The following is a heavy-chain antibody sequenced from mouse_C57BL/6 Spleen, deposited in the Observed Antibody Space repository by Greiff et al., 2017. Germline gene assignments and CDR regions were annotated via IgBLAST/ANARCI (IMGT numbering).Heavy chain of an antibody. CDR2: IYPRSGNT. V-gene: IGHV1-81*01. Sequence: QVQLKESGAELARPGASVKLSCKASGYTFTSYGISWVKQRTGQGLEWIGEIYPRSGNTYYNEKFKGKATLTADKSSSTAYMELRSLTSEDSAVYFCARGNYYGSSYVYYAMDYWGQGTSVTVSS. J-gene: IGHJ4*01. D-gene: IGHD1-1*01. CDR1: GYTFTSYG. CDR3: ARGNYYGSSYVYYAMDY.